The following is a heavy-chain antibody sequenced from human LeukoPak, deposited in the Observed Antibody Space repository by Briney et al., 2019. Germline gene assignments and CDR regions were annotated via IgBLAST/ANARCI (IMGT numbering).Heavy chain of an antibody. CDR2: IGISSGNT. CDR3: ARDTKYAFDN. V-gene: IGHV3-48*01. Sequence: GGSLRLSCAASGFTFSSYSMNWVRQAPGKGLEWISYIGISSGNTKYADSVKGRFTISGDKAKNSVYVQMNSLRVEDTAVYYCARDTKYAFDNRGQGTLVTVSS. D-gene: IGHD2-2*01. CDR1: GFTFSSYS. J-gene: IGHJ4*02.